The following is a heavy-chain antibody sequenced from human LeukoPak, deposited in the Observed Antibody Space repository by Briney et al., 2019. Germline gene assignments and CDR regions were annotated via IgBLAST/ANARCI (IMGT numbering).Heavy chain of an antibody. J-gene: IGHJ4*02. D-gene: IGHD5-12*01. Sequence: GGSLRLSCAASGFTFSSYSMNWVRQAPGKGLEWVSSISSSSSYIYYADSVKGRFTISRDNAKNSLYLQMNSLRAEDTALYYCAREYDTVANALDYWGQGTLVTVSS. CDR1: GFTFSSYS. V-gene: IGHV3-21*04. CDR2: ISSSSSYI. CDR3: AREYDTVANALDY.